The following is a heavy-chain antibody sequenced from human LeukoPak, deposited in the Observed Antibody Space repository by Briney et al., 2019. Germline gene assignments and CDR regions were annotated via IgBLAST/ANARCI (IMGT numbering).Heavy chain of an antibody. Sequence: GESLKISCKGSEYSFTSYWIGWVRQMPGKGLEWMGIIYPRDSDTRYSPSFQGQVTVPADKSISTAYLQWNTLEASDTAMYYCARRQYSGYDFDFWGQGTLVTVSS. CDR1: EYSFTSYW. J-gene: IGHJ4*02. V-gene: IGHV5-51*01. CDR3: ARRQYSGYDFDF. CDR2: IYPRDSDT. D-gene: IGHD5-12*01.